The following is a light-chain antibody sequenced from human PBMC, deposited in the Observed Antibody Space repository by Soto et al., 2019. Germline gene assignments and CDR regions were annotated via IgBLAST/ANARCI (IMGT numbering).Light chain of an antibody. J-gene: IGKJ1*01. V-gene: IGKV1-5*01. CDR3: QQYTNTNNPWM. CDR2: DAS. Sequence: DIPGTKSHPTLSASVVDIVTITCRASQTITTWMAWYQQTPGKAPKLLVYDASTLQSGVATRFSGSGSGTEFTLIISGLQPEDSATYYCQQYTNTNNPWMFGQGTKVDIK. CDR1: QTITTW.